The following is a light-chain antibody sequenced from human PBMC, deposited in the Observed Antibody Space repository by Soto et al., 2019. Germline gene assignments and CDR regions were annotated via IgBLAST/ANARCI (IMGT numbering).Light chain of an antibody. CDR3: CSYAGSFSVI. V-gene: IGLV2-23*01. Sequence: QYALTQPASVSGSPGQSITISCTGTHSDVGSYNLVSWYQQHPGKAPKLIIYEDSKRPSGVSNRFSGSKSGYTASLTISGLEAEDEADYYCCSYAGSFSVIFGGGTKVTVL. CDR1: HSDVGSYNL. CDR2: EDS. J-gene: IGLJ2*01.